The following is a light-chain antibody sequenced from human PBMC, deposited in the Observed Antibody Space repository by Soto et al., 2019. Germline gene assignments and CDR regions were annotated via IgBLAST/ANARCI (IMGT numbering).Light chain of an antibody. Sequence: EIVLTQSPGTLSLSPGERATLSCRASQSVSSSYLAWYQQKPGKAPRLLIYGESSRATGITDRFSGSGSGTDFTLTISRLEPEDFAVYYCQQYGSSSFTFGGGTKVEIK. J-gene: IGKJ4*01. CDR1: QSVSSSY. CDR3: QQYGSSSFT. V-gene: IGKV3-20*01. CDR2: GES.